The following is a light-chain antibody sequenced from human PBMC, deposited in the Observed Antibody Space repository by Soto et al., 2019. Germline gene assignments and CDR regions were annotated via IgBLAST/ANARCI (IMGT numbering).Light chain of an antibody. V-gene: IGKV3-15*01. CDR2: GAS. Sequence: EIVMTQSPATLSVSPGERATLSCRASQSVTNNLAWYQQRPDQAPRLLIYGASTRATGIPARFSGSGSGTEFTLTISSLQSEDFAVYYCQQYENWPLTFGPGTKVDIK. CDR3: QQYENWPLT. J-gene: IGKJ3*01. CDR1: QSVTNN.